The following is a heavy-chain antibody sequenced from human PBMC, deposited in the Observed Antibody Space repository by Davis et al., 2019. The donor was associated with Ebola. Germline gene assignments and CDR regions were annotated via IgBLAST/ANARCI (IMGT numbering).Heavy chain of an antibody. CDR3: AKEETYYDFWSGYYTAYYGMDV. V-gene: IGHV3-30*18. Sequence: GESLKISCAASGFIFNRYPMHWVRQAPGKGLEWVAVISYDGSNKYYADSVKGRFTISRDNSKNTLYLQMNSLRAEDTAVYYCAKEETYYDFWSGYYTAYYGMDVWGQGTTVTVSS. CDR1: GFIFNRYP. CDR2: ISYDGSNK. J-gene: IGHJ6*02. D-gene: IGHD3-3*01.